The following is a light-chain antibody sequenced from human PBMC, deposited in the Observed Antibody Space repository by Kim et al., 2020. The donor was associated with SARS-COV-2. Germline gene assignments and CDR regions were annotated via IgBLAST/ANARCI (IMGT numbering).Light chain of an antibody. CDR3: AAWDATLSGGGV. J-gene: IGLJ3*02. CDR2: TNN. Sequence: QSVLTQAPSASGTPGQRVTISCSGSNSNIGSNPVYWYQQLPGAAPKLLIYTNNQRPSGVPDRFSDSKSGTSASLAISGLRSEDEADYFCAAWDATLSGGGVFGGGTQLTVL. CDR1: NSNIGSNP. V-gene: IGLV1-47*02.